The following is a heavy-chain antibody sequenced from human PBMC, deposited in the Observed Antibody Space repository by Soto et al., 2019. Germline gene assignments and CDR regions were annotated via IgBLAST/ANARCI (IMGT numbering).Heavy chain of an antibody. D-gene: IGHD3-3*01. CDR2: ISGSGGST. J-gene: IGHJ4*02. Sequence: PGGSLRLSCAASGFTFSSYAMSWVRQAPGKGLEWVSAISGSGGSTYYADSVKGRFTISRDNSKNTLYLQMNSLRAEDTAVYYCAKAATFVRFLDWLWIDYWGQGTLVTVSS. V-gene: IGHV3-23*01. CDR1: GFTFSSYA. CDR3: AKAATFVRFLDWLWIDY.